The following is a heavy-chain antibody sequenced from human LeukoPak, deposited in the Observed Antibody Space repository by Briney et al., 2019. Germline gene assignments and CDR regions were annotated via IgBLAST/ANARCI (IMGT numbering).Heavy chain of an antibody. D-gene: IGHD3-22*01. Sequence: ASVKVSCKASGYTFTSYGISWVRQAPGQGLEWMGWISAYNGNTNYAQKLQGRVTMTTDTSTSTAYMELRSLRSDDTAVYYCARDSLPLYYYDSSGYYCYWGQGTLVTVSS. V-gene: IGHV1-18*01. CDR3: ARDSLPLYYYDSSGYYCY. J-gene: IGHJ4*02. CDR1: GYTFTSYG. CDR2: ISAYNGNT.